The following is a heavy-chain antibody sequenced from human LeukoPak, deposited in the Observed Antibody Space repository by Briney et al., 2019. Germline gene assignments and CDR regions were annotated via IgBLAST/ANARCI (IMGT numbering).Heavy chain of an antibody. CDR1: GGSISSYY. Sequence: SETLSLTCTVSGGSISSYYWSWIRQPPGKGLEWIGYIYYSGSTNYNPSLKSRVTISVDTSKNQFSLKLSSVTAADTAVYYYARSGVVTAINSDYYYGMDVWGQGTTVTVSS. J-gene: IGHJ6*02. CDR3: ARSGVVTAINSDYYYGMDV. D-gene: IGHD2-21*02. CDR2: IYYSGST. V-gene: IGHV4-59*01.